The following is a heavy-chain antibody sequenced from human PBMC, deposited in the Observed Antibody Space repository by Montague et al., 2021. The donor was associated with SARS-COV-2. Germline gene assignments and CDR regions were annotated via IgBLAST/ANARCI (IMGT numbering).Heavy chain of an antibody. CDR2: TYYRPKWYN. CDR1: GDSVSSNSAT. V-gene: IGHV6-1*01. J-gene: IGHJ6*02. D-gene: IGHD1-1*01. CDR3: TSGREGNYNVMDV. Sequence: CAISGDSVSSNSATWNWVRQSPSIGLEWLGRTYYRPKWYNDYAVSVRGRVTINPDTSKNQFSLQLNSVTPEDTAIYYCTSGREGNYNVMDVWGQGTTVTVSS.